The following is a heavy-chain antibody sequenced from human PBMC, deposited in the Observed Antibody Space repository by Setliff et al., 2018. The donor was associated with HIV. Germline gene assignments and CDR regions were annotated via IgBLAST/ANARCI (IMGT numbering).Heavy chain of an antibody. CDR2: VNQGGTT. D-gene: IGHD3-10*01. V-gene: IGHV4-34*01. CDR1: GGSFSGYY. J-gene: IGHJ5*02. CDR3: ARSGYISGTHYNFRRNWFDP. Sequence: SETLSLTCAIYGGSFSGYYWSWIRQAPGKGLEWVAEVNQGGTTNYNPSLRSRVAMSADKSKNQFSLRLSSATAADTAIYYCARSGYISGTHYNFRRNWFDPWSQGSLVTAPQ.